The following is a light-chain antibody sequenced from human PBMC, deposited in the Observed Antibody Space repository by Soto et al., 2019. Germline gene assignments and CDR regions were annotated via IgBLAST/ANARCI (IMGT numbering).Light chain of an antibody. V-gene: IGKV1-39*01. CDR3: QKSYSTPWT. J-gene: IGKJ1*01. CDR2: AAS. CDR1: QSINRY. Sequence: DIQMTQSPSSLSASVGDRVTIACRASQSINRYLNWYQQKPGKAPKLLIYAASSLQSGVASRFTGSGAGTDFTLTISSLQPEDFATYYCQKSYSTPWTFGQGTQVEIK.